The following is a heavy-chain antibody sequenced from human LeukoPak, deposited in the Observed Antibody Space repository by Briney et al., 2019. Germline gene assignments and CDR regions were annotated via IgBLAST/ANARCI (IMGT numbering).Heavy chain of an antibody. D-gene: IGHD3-10*01. CDR2: MNPNSGNT. CDR1: GNTFTSYD. V-gene: IGHV1-8*01. CDR3: AVYGSGSYFQLRYFDY. J-gene: IGHJ4*02. Sequence: ASVKVSCKASGNTFTSYDINWVRQATGQGLEWMGWMNPNSGNTGYARKFQGRVTMTRNTSISTAYMELSSLRSEDTAVYYCAVYGSGSYFQLRYFDYWGQGTLVTVSS.